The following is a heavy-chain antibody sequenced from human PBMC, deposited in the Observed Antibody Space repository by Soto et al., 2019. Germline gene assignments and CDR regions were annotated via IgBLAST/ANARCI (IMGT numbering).Heavy chain of an antibody. CDR2: IYYSGST. J-gene: IGHJ4*02. V-gene: IGHV4-39*01. Sequence: QLQLQESGPGLVKPSETLSLTCTVSGGSISSSSYYWGWIRQPPGKGLEWIGSIYYSGSTYYNPSLKSRGTISVDTTKNHFSLKLSSVTAADTAVYYCARHTPAISISDHWGQGTLVTVSS. CDR1: GGSISSSSYY. D-gene: IGHD2-15*01. CDR3: ARHTPAISISDH.